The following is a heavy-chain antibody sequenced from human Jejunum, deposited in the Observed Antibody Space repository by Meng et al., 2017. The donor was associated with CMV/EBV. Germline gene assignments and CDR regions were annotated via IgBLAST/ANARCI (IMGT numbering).Heavy chain of an antibody. D-gene: IGHD7-27*01. Sequence: QATLLQTGAGVKKPGPSVKITCKTSGYTFTDHNIGWVRQAPGQGLEWVGWISLGNGQTVYGHKVQGRVTVTTDTSTSTAYMELRSLRSDDTAMYYCARDVWGFDYWGQGTLVTVSS. J-gene: IGHJ4*02. CDR2: ISLGNGQT. CDR1: GYTFTDHN. V-gene: IGHV1-18*04. CDR3: ARDVWGFDY.